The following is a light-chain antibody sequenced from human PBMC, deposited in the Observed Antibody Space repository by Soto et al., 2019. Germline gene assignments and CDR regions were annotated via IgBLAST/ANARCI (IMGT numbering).Light chain of an antibody. CDR1: QDIDDL. Sequence: DIQMTQSPSSLSASVGDRVTITCQASQDIDDLLNWYQHKPGEAPKLLIYDASHLETGVPSRFSGSGFGTDFTFTISDLQPEDFATYYCQQYDNRPPLTSGGGTKV. V-gene: IGKV1-33*01. CDR2: DAS. CDR3: QQYDNRPPLT. J-gene: IGKJ4*01.